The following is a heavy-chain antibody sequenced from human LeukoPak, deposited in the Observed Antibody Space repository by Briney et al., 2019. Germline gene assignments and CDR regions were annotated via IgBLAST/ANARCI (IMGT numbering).Heavy chain of an antibody. Sequence: GGSLRLSCAASGFIFSTYTMHWVRQAPGKGLEFVSAVSSGGGSTYYANSVKGRFTISRDNSKNTMYLQMGSLRAEDMAVYYCTRGSGYAYDYWGQGTLVTVSS. CDR1: GFIFSTYT. J-gene: IGHJ4*02. D-gene: IGHD5-18*01. V-gene: IGHV3-64*01. CDR3: TRGSGYAYDY. CDR2: VSSGGGST.